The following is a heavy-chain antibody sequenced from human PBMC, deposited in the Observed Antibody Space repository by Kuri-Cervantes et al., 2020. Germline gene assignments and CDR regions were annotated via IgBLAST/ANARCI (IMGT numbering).Heavy chain of an antibody. Sequence: GESLKISCAASGFTFSNHGMHWVRQAPGKGLEWVANIKQDGSEKYYVDSVKGRFTISRDNAKNSLYLQMNSLRAEDTAVYYCARDSSLLWFGESAYYFDYWGQGTLVTVSS. V-gene: IGHV3-7*01. CDR1: GFTFSNHG. D-gene: IGHD3-10*01. CDR3: ARDSSLLWFGESAYYFDY. J-gene: IGHJ4*02. CDR2: IKQDGSEK.